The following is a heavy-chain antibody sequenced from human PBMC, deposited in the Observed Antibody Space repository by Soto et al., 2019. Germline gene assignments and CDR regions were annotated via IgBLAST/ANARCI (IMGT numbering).Heavy chain of an antibody. CDR1: GGSISSYY. Sequence: SETLSLTCTVSGGSISSYYWSWIRQPPGKGLEWIGYIYYSGSTNYNPSLKSRVTISVDTSKNQFSLKLSSVTAADTAVYYCARVQGGSSRRYYYYYYMDVWGKGTTVTVS. D-gene: IGHD6-6*01. CDR3: ARVQGGSSRRYYYYYYMDV. V-gene: IGHV4-59*01. CDR2: IYYSGST. J-gene: IGHJ6*03.